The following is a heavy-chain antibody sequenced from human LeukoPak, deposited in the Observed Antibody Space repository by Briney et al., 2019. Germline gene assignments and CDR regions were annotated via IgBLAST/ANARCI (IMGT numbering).Heavy chain of an antibody. J-gene: IGHJ4*02. Sequence: ASVKVSCKASGYTFTGYYMHWVRQAPGQGLEWMGRINPNSGGTNYAQKFQGRVTMTRHTSISTAYMELSRLRSDDTAVYYCARGMGSGSYYNVKPDYWGQGTLVTVSS. CDR1: GYTFTGYY. V-gene: IGHV1-2*06. D-gene: IGHD3-10*01. CDR3: ARGMGSGSYYNVKPDY. CDR2: INPNSGGT.